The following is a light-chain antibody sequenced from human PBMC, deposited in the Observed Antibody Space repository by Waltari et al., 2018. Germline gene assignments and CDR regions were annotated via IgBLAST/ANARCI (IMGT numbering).Light chain of an antibody. CDR3: HVWDSYSDHAV. CDR1: NIGSKS. CDR2: YDS. J-gene: IGLJ7*01. Sequence: SYVLTQPPSVSVAPGKTATITCGGNNIGSKSVHWYQQKPGQAPVLVMYYDSDRPSGTPERFSGSNPGNTATLTSSRVEAGDEADYYCHVWDSYSDHAVFGGGTQLTVL. V-gene: IGLV3-21*04.